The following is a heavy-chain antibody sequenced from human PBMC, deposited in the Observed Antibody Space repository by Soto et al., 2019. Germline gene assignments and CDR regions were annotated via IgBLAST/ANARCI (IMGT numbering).Heavy chain of an antibody. Sequence: QVQLVQSGAELKKPGASVKVSCKASGYAFTSFGISWVRQAPGQGLEWMGWISASNGNTNFAEKLQGRVTMTTDTSTSTAYMELRSLRYDDTAVYYCARCGGYCYADYWGQGTLVTVSS. V-gene: IGHV1-18*01. J-gene: IGHJ4*02. CDR2: ISASNGNT. D-gene: IGHD2-21*02. CDR3: ARCGGYCYADY. CDR1: GYAFTSFG.